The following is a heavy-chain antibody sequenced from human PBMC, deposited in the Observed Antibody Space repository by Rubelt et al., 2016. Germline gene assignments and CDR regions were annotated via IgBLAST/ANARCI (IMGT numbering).Heavy chain of an antibody. J-gene: IGHJ2*01. V-gene: IGHV4-39*01. Sequence: QLQLQESGPGLVKPSETLSLTCSVSGGSISSSSYYWGWLRQPPGKGLEWIGSIYYSGSTYYNPSLKSRVTISVDQSKNRFSLKLSSVTAEDTAVHYCARLLRSYWYFDLWGRGTLVTVSS. CDR1: GGSISSSSYY. CDR2: IYYSGST. CDR3: ARLLRSYWYFDL.